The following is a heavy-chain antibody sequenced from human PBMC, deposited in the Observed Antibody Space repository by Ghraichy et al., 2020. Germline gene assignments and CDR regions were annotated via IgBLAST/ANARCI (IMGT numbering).Heavy chain of an antibody. CDR2: IKQDGSEK. CDR3: ASGGNVFDY. CDR1: GFTFSNYW. J-gene: IGHJ4*02. D-gene: IGHD4-23*01. Sequence: GSLRLSCAVSGFTFSNYWMSWVRQAPGKGLEWVANIKQDGSEKYYVDSVKGRFTISRDNGKNSLYLQMNSLRVEDTAVYYCASGGNVFDYWGQGTLVTVSS. V-gene: IGHV3-7*01.